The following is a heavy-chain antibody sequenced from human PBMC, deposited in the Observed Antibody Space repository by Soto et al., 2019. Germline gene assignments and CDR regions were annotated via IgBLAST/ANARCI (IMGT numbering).Heavy chain of an antibody. Sequence: QVQLVESGGGVVQPGRSLRLSCAASGFTFSSYGMHWVRQAPGKGLEWVAVIWYDGSNKYYADSVKGRFTISRDNSKNTLYLQMNSLRAEDTAVYYCAGVGATMEAFHIWGQGTMVTVSS. CDR2: IWYDGSNK. V-gene: IGHV3-33*01. D-gene: IGHD1-26*01. CDR3: AGVGATMEAFHI. J-gene: IGHJ3*02. CDR1: GFTFSSYG.